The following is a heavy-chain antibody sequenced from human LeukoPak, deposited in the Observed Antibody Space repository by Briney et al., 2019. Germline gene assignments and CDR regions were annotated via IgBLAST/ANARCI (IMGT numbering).Heavy chain of an antibody. Sequence: SETLSLTCAVYGGSFSGYYWSWLRQPPGKGLEWIGEINHSGSTNYNPSLKSRVTISVDTSKNQFSLKLSSVTAADTAVYFCARGRGYGSGSYFTKKHDYWGQGTLVTVSS. CDR2: INHSGST. D-gene: IGHD3-10*01. J-gene: IGHJ4*02. CDR3: ARGRGYGSGSYFTKKHDY. CDR1: GGSFSGYY. V-gene: IGHV4-34*01.